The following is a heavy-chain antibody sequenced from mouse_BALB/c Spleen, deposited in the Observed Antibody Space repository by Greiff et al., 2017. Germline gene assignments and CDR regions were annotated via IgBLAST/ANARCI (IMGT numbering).Heavy chain of an antibody. Sequence: EVMLVESGGGLVKPGGSLKLSCAASGFTFSSYAMSWVRQTPEKRLEWVATISSGGSYTYYPDSVKGRFTISRDNAKNTLYLQMSSLRSEDTAMYYCARHDGYYDAMDYWGQGTSVTVSS. J-gene: IGHJ4*01. CDR1: GFTFSSYA. V-gene: IGHV5-9-3*01. CDR2: ISSGGSYT. D-gene: IGHD2-3*01. CDR3: ARHDGYYDAMDY.